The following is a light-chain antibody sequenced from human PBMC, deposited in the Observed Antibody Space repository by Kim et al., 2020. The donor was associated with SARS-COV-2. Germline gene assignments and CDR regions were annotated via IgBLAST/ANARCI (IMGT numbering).Light chain of an antibody. CDR3: ASYTTMLALGV. V-gene: IGLV2-14*03. CDR1: Y. Sequence: YVSWYQQRPGRVPKLIIYDVNKRPSGVSDRFSGSKSGNTASLTISGLQAEDEADYYCASYTTMLALGVFGTGTKVTVL. CDR2: DVN. J-gene: IGLJ1*01.